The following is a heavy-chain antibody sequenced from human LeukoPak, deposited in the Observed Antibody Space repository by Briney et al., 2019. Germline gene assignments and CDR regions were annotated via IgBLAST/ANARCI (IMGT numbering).Heavy chain of an antibody. CDR3: ARWATVTYYYGMDV. CDR1: GFTFSDYY. D-gene: IGHD4-17*01. CDR2: ISSSGSTI. J-gene: IGHJ6*02. Sequence: GGSLRLSCAASGFTFSDYYVSWIRQAPGKGLEWVSYISSSGSTIYYADSVKGRFTISRDNAKNSLYLQMNSLRAEDTAVYYCARWATVTYYYGMDVWGQGTTVTVSS. V-gene: IGHV3-11*01.